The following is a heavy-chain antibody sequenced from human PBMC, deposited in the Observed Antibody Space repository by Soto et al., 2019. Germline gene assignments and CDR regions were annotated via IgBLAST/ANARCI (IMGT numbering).Heavy chain of an antibody. CDR3: ATPPYDFWSGYYYYYYYYGMDV. CDR2: ITVSGGSTYST. D-gene: IGHD3-3*01. V-gene: IGHV3-23*01. J-gene: IGHJ6*02. Sequence: PGGSLRLSCAASGFTFSSYAMSWVRQAPGKGLEWVSSITVSGGSTYSTYYADSVTGRLTISRDNSKNTLYLQMSSLRAEDTAVYYCATPPYDFWSGYYYYYYYYGMDVWGQGTTVSVSS. CDR1: GFTFSSYA.